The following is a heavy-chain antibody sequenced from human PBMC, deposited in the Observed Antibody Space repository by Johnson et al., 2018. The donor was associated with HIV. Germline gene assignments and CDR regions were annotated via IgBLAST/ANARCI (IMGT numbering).Heavy chain of an antibody. J-gene: IGHJ3*02. CDR2: ISASGGST. CDR3: ARDRWGSSMRSDAFDI. Sequence: VQLVESGGGVVRPGGSLRLSCAAAGFTFDDYGMSWVRQAPGKGLEWVSAISASGGSTYYADSVKGRLTISRDNTNNTLLLQMNSLRADDTAVYYCARDRWGSSMRSDAFDIWGQGTMVTVSS. V-gene: IGHV3-23*04. CDR1: GFTFDDYG. D-gene: IGHD3-16*01.